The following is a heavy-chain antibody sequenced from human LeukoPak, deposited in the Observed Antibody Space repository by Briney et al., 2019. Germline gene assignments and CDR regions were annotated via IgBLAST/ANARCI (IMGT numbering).Heavy chain of an antibody. CDR1: GFTFSSYE. CDR3: ARERASCGGDCLDY. CDR2: IDSSGSLR. D-gene: IGHD2-21*02. J-gene: IGHJ4*02. V-gene: IGHV3-48*03. Sequence: GGSLRLSCAASGFTFSSYETNWVRQAPGKGLEWVSYIDSSGSLRYYADSVKGRFTVSRDNAQNSVYLQMNSLRAEDTALYYCARERASCGGDCLDYWGQGTLVTVSS.